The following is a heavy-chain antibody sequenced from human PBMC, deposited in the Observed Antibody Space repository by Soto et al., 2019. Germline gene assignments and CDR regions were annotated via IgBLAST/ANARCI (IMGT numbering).Heavy chain of an antibody. Sequence: EVQLVESGGGLVKPGGSLRLSCEASGFTFRSYSMNWVRQAPGKGLEWVSSISSSSSYIYYADSVKGRFTISRDNAKNSLYLQMNSLRAEDTAVYYCARVGNWNDFDYWGQGTLVTVSS. J-gene: IGHJ4*02. CDR2: ISSSSSYI. D-gene: IGHD1-20*01. V-gene: IGHV3-21*01. CDR1: GFTFRSYS. CDR3: ARVGNWNDFDY.